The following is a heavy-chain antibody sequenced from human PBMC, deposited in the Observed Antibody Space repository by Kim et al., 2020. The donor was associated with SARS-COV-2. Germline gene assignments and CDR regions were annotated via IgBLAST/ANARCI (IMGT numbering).Heavy chain of an antibody. J-gene: IGHJ4*02. V-gene: IGHV1-46*01. D-gene: IGHD3-22*01. CDR1: GYTFTSYY. CDR2: INPSGGST. Sequence: ASVKVSCKASGYTFTSYYMHWVRQAPGQGLEWMGIINPSGGSTSYAQKFQGRVTMTRDTSTSTVYMELSSLRSEDTAVYYCARDFEYYYDSSAPENWGQGTLVTVSS. CDR3: ARDFEYYYDSSAPEN.